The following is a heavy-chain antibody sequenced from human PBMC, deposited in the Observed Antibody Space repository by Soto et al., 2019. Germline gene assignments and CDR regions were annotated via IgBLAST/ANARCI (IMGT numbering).Heavy chain of an antibody. V-gene: IGHV3-23*01. Sequence: EVQLLESGAGLVQPGGSLRLSCAASGFTFNNYAMTWVRQAPGKGLGWVSAISGGGDTTSYADSVKGRFTVSRDGSKNTLYLLMSSLRAEDTAVYYCAKGRGGSGSLTPRVDFWGQGTLVTVSS. D-gene: IGHD3-10*01. CDR2: ISGGGDTT. J-gene: IGHJ4*02. CDR3: AKGRGGSGSLTPRVDF. CDR1: GFTFNNYA.